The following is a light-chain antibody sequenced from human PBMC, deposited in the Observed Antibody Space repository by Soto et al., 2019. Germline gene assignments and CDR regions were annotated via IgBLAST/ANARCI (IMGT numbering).Light chain of an antibody. J-gene: IGLJ2*01. CDR3: CSYEGTYSFRV. CDR1: SSDVGSYNL. CDR2: EGS. V-gene: IGLV2-23*03. Sequence: QSALTQPASVSGSPGQSITISCTGTSSDVGSYNLVSWYQQHPGKAPKLMIYEGSKRPSGVSNRFSGSKSGNTASLTISGLQAEDEADYYCCSYEGTYSFRVFGGGTKVTVL.